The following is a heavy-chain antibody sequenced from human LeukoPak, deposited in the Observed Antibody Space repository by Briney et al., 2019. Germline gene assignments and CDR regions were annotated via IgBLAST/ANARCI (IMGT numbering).Heavy chain of an antibody. CDR1: GFTFTHAW. D-gene: IGHD6-6*01. CDR2: ISGSGGST. V-gene: IGHV3-23*01. Sequence: GGSLRLSCVASGFTFTHAWMAWVRQAPGKGLEWVSAISGSGGSTYYADSVKGRFTISRDNSKNTLYLQMNSLRAEDTAVYYCAKDVGKQLVRELDYWGQGTLVTVSS. CDR3: AKDVGKQLVRELDY. J-gene: IGHJ4*02.